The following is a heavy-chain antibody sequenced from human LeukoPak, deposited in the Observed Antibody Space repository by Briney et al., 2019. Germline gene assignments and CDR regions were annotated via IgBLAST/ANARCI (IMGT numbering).Heavy chain of an antibody. J-gene: IGHJ6*03. D-gene: IGHD6-19*01. CDR2: ISGSGGST. Sequence: TGGSLRLSCAASGFTFSSYAMSWVRQAPGKGLEWVSAISGSGGSTYYADSVKGRFTISRDNSKNTLYLQMDSLSAEDTAVYYCAKQQWLVNYYYYMDVWGKGTTVTVSS. V-gene: IGHV3-23*01. CDR3: AKQQWLVNYYYYMDV. CDR1: GFTFSSYA.